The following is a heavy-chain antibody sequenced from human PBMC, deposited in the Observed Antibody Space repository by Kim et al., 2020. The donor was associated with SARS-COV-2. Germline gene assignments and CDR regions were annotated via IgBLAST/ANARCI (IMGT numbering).Heavy chain of an antibody. CDR1: GGSVSSDNCY. V-gene: IGHV4-61*01. J-gene: IGHJ4*02. D-gene: IGHD3-16*01. Sequence: SETLSLTCTVSGGSVSSDNCYWNWFRQPPGKRLEWIGDIYKTRRTNYNPSLESRVTISLETSKNQFSLNLRSVTAADTAIYYCTRGDLWGQFYWGQGTPV. CDR2: IYKTRRT. CDR3: TRGDLWGQFY.